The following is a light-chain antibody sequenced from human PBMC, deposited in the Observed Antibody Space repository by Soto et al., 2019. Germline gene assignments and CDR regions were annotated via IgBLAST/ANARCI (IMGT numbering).Light chain of an antibody. CDR1: QSVSSSY. CDR3: QQYGSSPEYT. CDR2: GAS. Sequence: EIVLTQSPGTLSLSPGERATLSCRASQSVSSSYLAWYQQKPGQAPRLLIYGASSRATGIKDRFSGSGSGTDLTLTISRLEPEDIALYYCQQYGSSPEYTVGQGTKLEIK. V-gene: IGKV3-20*01. J-gene: IGKJ2*01.